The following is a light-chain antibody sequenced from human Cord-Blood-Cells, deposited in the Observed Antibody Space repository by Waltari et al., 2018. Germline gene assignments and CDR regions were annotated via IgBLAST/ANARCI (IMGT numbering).Light chain of an antibody. Sequence: ISCTGTSSDVGSYNLVSWYQQHPGKAPKLMIYEGSKRPSGVSNRFSGSKSGNTASPTISGLQAEDEADYYCCSYAGSSTWVFGGGTKLTVL. V-gene: IGLV2-23*01. CDR1: SSDVGSYNL. CDR2: EGS. J-gene: IGLJ3*02. CDR3: CSYAGSSTWV.